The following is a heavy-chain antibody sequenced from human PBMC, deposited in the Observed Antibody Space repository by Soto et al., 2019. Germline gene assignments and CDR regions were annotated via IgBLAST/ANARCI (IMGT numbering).Heavy chain of an antibody. V-gene: IGHV4-39*01. J-gene: IGHJ4*02. Sequence: TSEILSLTCTVSDGSSSSSSYYWGWIRHPPGRGPEWIRSIYYSGSTYYNPSLKIRVTISVDTHKNQFLLKRSSVTAADTAVYYCAELMLTFRGVFVPRFAYGGKEPLVTVSP. D-gene: IGHD3-16*02. CDR1: DGSSSSSSYY. CDR2: IYYSGST. CDR3: AELMLTFRGVFVPRFAY.